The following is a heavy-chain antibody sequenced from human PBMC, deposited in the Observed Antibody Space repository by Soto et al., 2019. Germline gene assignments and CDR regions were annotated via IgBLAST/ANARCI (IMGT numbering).Heavy chain of an antibody. J-gene: IGHJ2*01. Sequence: QDQLVQSGAEVKKPGSSVKVSCKASGGTFSSHTFSWVRQAPGQGLEWMGRIIPALGTATYAQKFQGRVTITADESATTVYMELNSLRSEDTAVYYCARPDFGDYWYFALLGRGTLVTVSS. V-gene: IGHV1-69*08. CDR2: IIPALGTA. D-gene: IGHD4-17*01. CDR1: GGTFSSHT. CDR3: ARPDFGDYWYFAL.